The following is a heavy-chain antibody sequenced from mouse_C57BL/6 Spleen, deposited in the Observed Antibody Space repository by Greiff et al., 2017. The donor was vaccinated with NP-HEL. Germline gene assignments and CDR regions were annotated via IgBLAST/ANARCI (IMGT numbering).Heavy chain of an antibody. CDR3: ARSGKGYFDY. V-gene: IGHV7-3*01. CDR2: IRNKANGYTT. Sequence: EVHLVESGGGLVQPGGSLSLSCAASGFTFTDYYMSWVRQPPGKALEWLGFIRNKANGYTTEYSASVKGRFTISRDNSQSILYLQMNALRAEDSATYYCARSGKGYFDYWGQGTTLTVSS. J-gene: IGHJ2*01. CDR1: GFTFTDYY.